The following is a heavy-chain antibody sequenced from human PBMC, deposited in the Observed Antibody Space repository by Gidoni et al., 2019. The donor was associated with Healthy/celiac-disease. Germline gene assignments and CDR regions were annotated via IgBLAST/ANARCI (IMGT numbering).Heavy chain of an antibody. J-gene: IGHJ4*02. CDR3: ARAYYDSSGYYYEFGSYWGY. CDR1: GFTFSDYY. CDR2: ISSISSYT. Sequence: QVQLVASGGGLVKPGGSLRLSCAASGFTFSDYYMSWIRQAPGKGLEWVSYISSISSYTNYADSVKGRFTISRDNAKNSLYLQMNILRAEDTAVYYCARAYYDSSGYYYEFGSYWGYWGQGTLVTVSS. D-gene: IGHD3-22*01. V-gene: IGHV3-11*05.